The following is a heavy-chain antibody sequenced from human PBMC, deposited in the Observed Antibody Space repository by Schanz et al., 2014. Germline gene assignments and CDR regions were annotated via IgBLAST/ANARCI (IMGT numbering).Heavy chain of an antibody. CDR1: GYTFTGHH. J-gene: IGHJ4*02. CDR3: ARGFPSAGGGYVHY. CDR2: INPNSGDR. V-gene: IGHV1-2*02. D-gene: IGHD1-26*01. Sequence: QVQLVQSGREVKKPGASVKVSCKASGYTFTGHHMHWVRQAPGQGLEWMGWINPNSGDRNYAQKFQGRVTMTWDTSISIAYMELSRLTSDDTAVYFCARGFPSAGGGYVHYWGQGSLVTVSS.